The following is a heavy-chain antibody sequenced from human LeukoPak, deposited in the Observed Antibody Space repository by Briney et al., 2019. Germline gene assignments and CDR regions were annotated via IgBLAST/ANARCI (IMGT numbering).Heavy chain of an antibody. CDR3: ARDRLAVAGNYYYYGLDV. V-gene: IGHV4-59*01. J-gene: IGHJ6*02. CDR1: GGSISSCY. D-gene: IGHD6-19*01. Sequence: SETLSLTCTVSGGSISSCYWSWIRQPPGKGLEWIGYIYYSGTTKYNPSLKSRVTISVDTSKNQFSLKLSSVTAADTAVYYCARDRLAVAGNYYYYGLDVWGQGTTVTVSS. CDR2: IYYSGTT.